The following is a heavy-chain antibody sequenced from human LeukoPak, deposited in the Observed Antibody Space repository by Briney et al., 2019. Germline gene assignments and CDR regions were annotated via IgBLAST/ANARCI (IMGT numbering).Heavy chain of an antibody. CDR3: AKGQELDDGVFDS. CDR2: LRSNGDTT. J-gene: IGHJ4*02. V-gene: IGHV3-23*01. CDR1: GFTFSSLA. D-gene: IGHD1-1*01. Sequence: GGSLRLSCTASGFTFSSLAMPWVRPAPGQGREWVSTLRSNGDTTNKADSVKGRFTISRDNYKNRLYLELNSLRVEDTATFYCAKGQELDDGVFDSWGQGTMVTVSS.